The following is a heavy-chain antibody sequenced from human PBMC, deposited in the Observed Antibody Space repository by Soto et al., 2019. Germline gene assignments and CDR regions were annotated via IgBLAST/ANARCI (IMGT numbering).Heavy chain of an antibody. J-gene: IGHJ4*02. V-gene: IGHV2-70*04. CDR1: GFSLNSHRMR. Sequence: SGPTLVNPTQTLTLTCTFSGFSLNSHRMRVNWIRQPPGKALEWLARIDWNGDKFYSSSLKTRLAISKDTSKNQVFLTMTNMDPVDTATYYCARMGGSSSWVDYWGQGTRVTVSS. D-gene: IGHD6-13*01. CDR2: IDWNGDK. CDR3: ARMGGSSSWVDY.